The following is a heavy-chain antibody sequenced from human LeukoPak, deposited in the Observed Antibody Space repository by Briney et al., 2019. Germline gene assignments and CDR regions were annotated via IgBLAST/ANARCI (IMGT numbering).Heavy chain of an antibody. V-gene: IGHV4-59*08. CDR2: IYYSGST. CDR1: GGSISSYY. Sequence: SETLSLTCTVSGGSISSYYWSWIRQPPGKGLEGIGYIYYSGSTNYNPSLKSRVTISVDTSKNQFSLKLSSVTAADTAVYYCARAKGIAVAGSRFDYWGQGTLVTVSS. D-gene: IGHD6-19*01. J-gene: IGHJ4*02. CDR3: ARAKGIAVAGSRFDY.